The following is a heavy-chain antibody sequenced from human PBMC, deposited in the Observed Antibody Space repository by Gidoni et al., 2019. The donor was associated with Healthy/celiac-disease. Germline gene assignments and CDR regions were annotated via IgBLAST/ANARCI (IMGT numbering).Heavy chain of an antibody. V-gene: IGHV3-11*05. CDR2: ISSSSSYT. J-gene: IGHJ4*02. CDR3: AREYEAAAGTLD. Sequence: QVQLVESGGGLVKPGGSLRLSCAASGFTFSDYYMSWIRQAPGKGLEWVSYISSSSSYTNYADSVKGRFTISRDNAKNSLYLQMNSLRAEDTAVYYCAREYEAAAGTLDWGQGTLVTVSS. CDR1: GFTFSDYY. D-gene: IGHD6-13*01.